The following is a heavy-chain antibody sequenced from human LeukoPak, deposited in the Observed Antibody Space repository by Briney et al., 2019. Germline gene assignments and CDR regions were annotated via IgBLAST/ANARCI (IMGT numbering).Heavy chain of an antibody. CDR1: GVSFSGYY. Sequence: SETLSLNGAGYGVSFSGYYWSWIRQPPGKGLEWIGEINHSGSTNYNPSLKSRVTISVNTSKNQFSLKLSSVTAADTAVYYCARDKWPGEYMDVWGKGTTVTVSS. J-gene: IGHJ6*03. CDR3: ARDKWPGEYMDV. V-gene: IGHV4-34*01. D-gene: IGHD3-10*01. CDR2: INHSGST.